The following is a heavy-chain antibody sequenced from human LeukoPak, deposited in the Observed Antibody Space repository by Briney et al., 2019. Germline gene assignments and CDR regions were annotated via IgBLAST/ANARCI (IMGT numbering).Heavy chain of an antibody. CDR3: AREDIVVVPAATNNWFDP. V-gene: IGHV1-69*13. J-gene: IGHJ5*02. D-gene: IGHD2-2*01. CDR2: IIPIFGTA. CDR1: GYTLSNHA. Sequence: SVKVSCTGSGYTLSNHAFSWVRQAPGQGLEWMGGIIPIFGTANYAQKFQGRVTITADESTSTAYMELSSLRSEDTAVYYCAREDIVVVPAATNNWFDPWGQGTLVTVSS.